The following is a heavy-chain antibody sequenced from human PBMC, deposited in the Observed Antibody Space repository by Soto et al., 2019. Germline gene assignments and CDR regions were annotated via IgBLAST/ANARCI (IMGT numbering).Heavy chain of an antibody. Sequence: SETLSLTCTVSGGSVSSYYWGWIRQPPGKGLEWIGYIYYSGSTKYNPSLKSRVTMSVDTSNNQFSLKVSSVTAADTAVYYCARFYSRNDRLYLLDFWGRGSPVPVSS. V-gene: IGHV4-59*08. J-gene: IGHJ5*01. CDR3: ARFYSRNDRLYLLDF. CDR2: IYYSGST. CDR1: GGSVSSYY. D-gene: IGHD2-2*02.